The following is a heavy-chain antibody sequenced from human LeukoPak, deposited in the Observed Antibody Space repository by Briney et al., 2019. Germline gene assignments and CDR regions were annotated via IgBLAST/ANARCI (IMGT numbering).Heavy chain of an antibody. J-gene: IGHJ6*03. CDR2: IYHSGST. CDR3: ARSLRYCSSTSCYKRPRYYSYYMDV. Sequence: SETLSLTCTVSGYSISSGYYWGWIRQPPGKGLEWIGSIYHSGSTYYNPSLKSRVTISVDTSKNQFSLKLSSVTAADTAVYYCARSLRYCSSTSCYKRPRYYSYYMDVWGKGTTVTVSS. V-gene: IGHV4-38-2*02. D-gene: IGHD2-2*02. CDR1: GYSISSGYY.